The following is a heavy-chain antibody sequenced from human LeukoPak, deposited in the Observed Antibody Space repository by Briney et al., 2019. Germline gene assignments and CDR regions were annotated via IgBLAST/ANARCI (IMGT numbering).Heavy chain of an antibody. V-gene: IGHV5-51*01. CDR3: ARRNGYNAGALDFDY. CDR1: GYIFTSYW. D-gene: IGHD5-24*01. Sequence: EALKISLQGSGYIFTSYWIGLVRQMPGKGLEWVGIISPGDSDTPYSPSFQGQVTISVDKSINTAYLQWSSLKASDTAMYYCARRNGYNAGALDFDYWGQGTLVTVSS. CDR2: ISPGDSDT. J-gene: IGHJ4*02.